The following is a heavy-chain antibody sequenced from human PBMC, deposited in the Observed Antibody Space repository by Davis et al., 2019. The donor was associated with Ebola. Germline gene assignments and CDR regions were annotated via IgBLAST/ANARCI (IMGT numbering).Heavy chain of an antibody. CDR3: ARRNYYGSGSQYSHFDY. D-gene: IGHD3-10*01. CDR2: IHPGDSEI. Sequence: KVSCKGSGYSFTSYRIGWVRQMPGKGLEWMGIIHPGDSEIRYSPSFQGQVTISADKSINTAYLQWSSLKASDTAMYYCARRNYYGSGSQYSHFDYWGQGTLVTVSS. CDR1: GYSFTSYR. J-gene: IGHJ4*02. V-gene: IGHV5-51*01.